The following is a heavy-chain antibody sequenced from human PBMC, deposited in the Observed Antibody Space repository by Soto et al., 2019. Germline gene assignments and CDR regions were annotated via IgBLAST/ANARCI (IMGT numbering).Heavy chain of an antibody. D-gene: IGHD5-12*01. Sequence: GGSLRLSCAASGFTFSSYGMHWVRQAPGKGLEWVAVISYDGSNKYYADSVKGRFTISRDNSKNTLYLQMNSLRAEDTAVYYCEKVNGYNSIDYWGQGTLVTVSS. V-gene: IGHV3-30*18. CDR2: ISYDGSNK. CDR3: EKVNGYNSIDY. CDR1: GFTFSSYG. J-gene: IGHJ4*02.